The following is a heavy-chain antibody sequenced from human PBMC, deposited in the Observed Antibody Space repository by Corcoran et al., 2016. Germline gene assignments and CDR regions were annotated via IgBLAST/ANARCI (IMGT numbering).Heavy chain of an antibody. CDR2: MNPNSGNT. CDR3: ARAGRDFGSGYYYYYYGMDV. D-gene: IGHD3-3*01. V-gene: IGHV1-8*01. Sequence: QVQLVQSGAEVKKPGASVKVSCKASGYTFTSYDINWVRQATGQGLEWMGWMNPNSGNTGYAQKFQGRVTMTRNTSISTAYMELSSLRSEATAVYYCARAGRDFGSGYYYYYYGMDVWGQGTTVTVSS. CDR1: GYTFTSYD. J-gene: IGHJ6*02.